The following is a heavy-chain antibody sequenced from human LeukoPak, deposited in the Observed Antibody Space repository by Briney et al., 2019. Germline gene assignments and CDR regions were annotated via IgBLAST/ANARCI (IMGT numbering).Heavy chain of an antibody. D-gene: IGHD3-22*01. CDR2: IYHSGSA. J-gene: IGHJ4*02. Sequence: PSETLSLTCAVSGGSISSSNWWSWVRQPPGKGLEWIGEIYHSGSANFNPSLKSRVTISVDKSKNQLSLRLSSVTAADTAVYYCASAGHDGIGYKVCWGQGTLVTVSS. CDR1: GGSISSSNW. CDR3: ASAGHDGIGYKVC. V-gene: IGHV4-4*02.